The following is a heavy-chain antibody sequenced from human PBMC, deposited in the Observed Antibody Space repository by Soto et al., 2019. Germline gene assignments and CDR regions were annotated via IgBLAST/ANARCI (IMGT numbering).Heavy chain of an antibody. D-gene: IGHD4-4*01. V-gene: IGHV3-30-3*01. CDR1: GFTFSSYA. Sequence: GGSLRLSCAASGFTFSSYAMHWVRQAPGKGLEWVAVISYDGSNKYYADSVKGRFTISRDNSKNTLYLQMNSLRAEDTAVYYCASAVTPLYYYGMDVWGQGTTVTVSS. CDR3: ASAVTPLYYYGMDV. J-gene: IGHJ6*02. CDR2: ISYDGSNK.